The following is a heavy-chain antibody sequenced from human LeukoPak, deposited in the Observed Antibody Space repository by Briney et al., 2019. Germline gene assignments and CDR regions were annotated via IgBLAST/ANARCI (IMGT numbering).Heavy chain of an antibody. J-gene: IGHJ4*02. V-gene: IGHV3-48*01. CDR3: ARDRWHYGSGSGFFDY. Sequence: GGSLRLSCTASGFTFSDYSMNWVRQAPGKGLEWVSYIRGSTSNIYYAESVKGRFTVSSDNAKNSLYLQMNSLRAEDTAVYYCARDRWHYGSGSGFFDYWGQGTLVTVSS. CDR1: GFTFSDYS. CDR2: IRGSTSNI. D-gene: IGHD3-3*02.